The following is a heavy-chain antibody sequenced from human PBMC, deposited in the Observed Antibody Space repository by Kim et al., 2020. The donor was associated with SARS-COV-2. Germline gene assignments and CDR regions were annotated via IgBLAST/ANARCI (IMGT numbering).Heavy chain of an antibody. CDR1: GGTFSSYP. D-gene: IGHD6-19*01. CDR3: ARCSWSGWYLGDK. Sequence: SVKVSCKASGGTFSSYPISWVRQAPGQGLEWMGGIIPIFRTGNYAQNFQGRVTITADESTTTAYMELSGMRSEDTAVYYCARCSWSGWYLGDKWGQATLVTLSS. J-gene: IGHJ4*02. V-gene: IGHV1-69*13. CDR2: IIPIFRTG.